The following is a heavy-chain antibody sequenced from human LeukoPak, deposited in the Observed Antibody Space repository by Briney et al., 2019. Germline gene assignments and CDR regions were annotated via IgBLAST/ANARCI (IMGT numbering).Heavy chain of an antibody. CDR3: ARRDYYDSSGYYSDEYYFDY. J-gene: IGHJ4*02. CDR1: GGSISSYY. CDR2: IYYSGST. D-gene: IGHD3-22*01. V-gene: IGHV4-59*01. Sequence: SETLSLTCTVSGGSISSYYWSWIRQPPGKGLGWIGYIYYSGSTNYNPSLKSRVTISVDTSKNQFSLKLSSVTAADTAVYYCARRDYYDSSGYYSDEYYFDYWGQGTLVTVSS.